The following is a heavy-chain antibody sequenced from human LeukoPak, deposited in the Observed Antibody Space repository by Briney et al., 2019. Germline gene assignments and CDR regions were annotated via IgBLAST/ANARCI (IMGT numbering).Heavy chain of an antibody. V-gene: IGHV3-13*01. CDR3: ARGRFGSVVVPFDY. CDR2: IGTAGDT. Sequence: GGSLRLSCAASGFAFSSYDMHWVRQATGKGLEWVSAIGTAGDTYYPGSVKGRFTISRENAKNSLYLQMNSLRAGDTAVYYCARGRFGSVVVPFDYWGQGTLVTVSS. J-gene: IGHJ4*02. D-gene: IGHD3-22*01. CDR1: GFAFSSYD.